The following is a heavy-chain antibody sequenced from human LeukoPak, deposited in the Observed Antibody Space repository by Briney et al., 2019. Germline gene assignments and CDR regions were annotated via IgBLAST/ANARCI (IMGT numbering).Heavy chain of an antibody. D-gene: IGHD3-22*01. Sequence: PSETLCLTCTVSGGSISSYYWSWIRQPAGKELEWIGRIYTSGSTNYNPSLKSRVTMSVDTSKNQFSLKLSTVTAAGTAVYFCASPRGDDSGGYYTWYFHHWGQGILVTVSS. CDR2: IYTSGST. CDR3: ASPRGDDSGGYYTWYFHH. CDR1: GGSISSYY. V-gene: IGHV4-4*07. J-gene: IGHJ1*01.